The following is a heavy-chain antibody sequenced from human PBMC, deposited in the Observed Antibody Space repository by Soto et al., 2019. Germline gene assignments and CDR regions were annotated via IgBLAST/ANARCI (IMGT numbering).Heavy chain of an antibody. V-gene: IGHV3-30-3*01. D-gene: IGHD3-16*01. CDR1: GFTFSSYA. CDR2: ISYDGSNK. J-gene: IGHJ5*02. CDR3: ANLIPGGGGRANWFDP. Sequence: QVQLVESGGGVVQPGRSLRLSCAASGFTFSSYAMHWVRQAPGKGLEWVAVISYDGSNKYYADSVKGRFTISRDNSKNTLYLQMNSLGAEDTAVYYWANLIPGGGGRANWFDPWGQGTLVTVSS.